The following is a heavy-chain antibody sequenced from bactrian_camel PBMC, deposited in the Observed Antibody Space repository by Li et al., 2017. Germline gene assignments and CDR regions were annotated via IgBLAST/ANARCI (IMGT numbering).Heavy chain of an antibody. CDR1: PNTIRNYV. V-gene: IGHV3S31*01. J-gene: IGHJ4*01. CDR3: VSGGSRRVEN. Sequence: VQLVESGGDLVRPGGSLRLSCAASPNTIRNYVMGWFRQAPGKGREGVASIRDGGATTNYASSVRGRFIISRNNAENTVHLQVNSLKLEDSAVYYCVSGGSRRVENWGQGTQVTVS. D-gene: IGHD6*01. CDR2: IRDGGATT.